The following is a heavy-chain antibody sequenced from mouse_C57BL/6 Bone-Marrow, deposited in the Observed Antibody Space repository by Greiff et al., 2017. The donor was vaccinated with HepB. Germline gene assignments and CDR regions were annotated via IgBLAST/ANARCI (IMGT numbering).Heavy chain of an antibody. CDR1: GFTFSSYA. V-gene: IGHV5-4*03. CDR3: ARGLPPWFAY. J-gene: IGHJ3*01. Sequence: EVMLVESGGGLVKPGGSLKLSCAASGFTFSSYAMSWVRQTPEKRLEWVATISDGGSYTYYPDNVKGRFTISRDNAKNNLYLQMSHLKSEDTAMYYCARGLPPWFAYWGQGTLVTVSA. CDR2: ISDGGSYT. D-gene: IGHD5-5*01.